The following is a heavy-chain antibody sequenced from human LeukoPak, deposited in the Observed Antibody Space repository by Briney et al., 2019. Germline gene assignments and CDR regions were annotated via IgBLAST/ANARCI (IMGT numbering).Heavy chain of an antibody. CDR3: AKGGSHFDY. CDR1: GVTFSSYG. CDR2: IRYGGSNK. V-gene: IGHV3-30*02. Sequence: GGSLRLSCAASGVTFSSYGMHSVRQAPGKGLERVAFIRYGGSNKYYADSRKGRFTISRDNSKNTLYLQMYSLRAEDTAVYYCAKGGSHFDYGGQGTLVTVSS. D-gene: IGHD3-10*01. J-gene: IGHJ4*02.